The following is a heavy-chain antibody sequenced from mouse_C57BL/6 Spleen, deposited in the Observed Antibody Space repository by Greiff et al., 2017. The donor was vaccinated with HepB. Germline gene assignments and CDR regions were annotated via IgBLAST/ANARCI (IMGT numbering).Heavy chain of an antibody. V-gene: IGHV1-82*01. J-gene: IGHJ4*01. CDR1: GYAFSSSW. D-gene: IGHD3-2*02. CDR2: IYPGDGDT. CDR3: ASSRQLRPAMDY. Sequence: VKLVESGPELVKPGASVKISCKASGYAFSSSWMNWVKQRPGKGLEWIGRIYPGDGDTNYNGKFKGKATLTADKSSSTAYMQLSSLTSEDSAVYFCASSRQLRPAMDYWGQGTSVTVSS.